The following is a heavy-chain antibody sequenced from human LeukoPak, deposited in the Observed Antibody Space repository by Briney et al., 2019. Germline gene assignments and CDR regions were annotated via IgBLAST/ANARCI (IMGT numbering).Heavy chain of an antibody. J-gene: IGHJ4*01. CDR3: ARGLGAGTYYYDSSGYFYYFDY. D-gene: IGHD3-22*01. CDR1: GGSISSYY. CDR2: IYYSGST. Sequence: PSETLSLTCTVSGGSISSYYWSWIRQPPGKGLEWIGYIYYSGSTNYNPSLKSRVTISVDTSKNQFSLKLSSVTAADTAVYYCARGLGAGTYYYDSSGYFYYFDYWGHGTLVTVSS. V-gene: IGHV4-59*01.